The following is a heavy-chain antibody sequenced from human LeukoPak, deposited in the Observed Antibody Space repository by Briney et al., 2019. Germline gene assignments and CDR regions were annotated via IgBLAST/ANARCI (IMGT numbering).Heavy chain of an antibody. Sequence: SETLSLTCTVSGGSIRSYYWSWIRQPPGKGLEWIGYIYNSGSTKYNPSLKSRVTISIDTSKNQFSLKVNSVTAADTAVYYCARGGTSALEWFGPWGQGTLVTVSS. D-gene: IGHD3-3*01. J-gene: IGHJ5*02. CDR3: ARGGTSALEWFGP. CDR2: IYNSGST. V-gene: IGHV4-59*01. CDR1: GGSIRSYY.